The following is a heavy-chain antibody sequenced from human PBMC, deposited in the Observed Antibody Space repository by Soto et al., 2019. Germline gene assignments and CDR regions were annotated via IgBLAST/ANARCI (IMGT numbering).Heavy chain of an antibody. Sequence: ASVKVAFPASGYTFTSYAMHLVRQAPGQRLEWMGWINAGNGNTKYSQKFQDRVTITADKSTNTAYMELRSLLSEDTAVYYCARGHEYGGNSDAFDIWGQGTVVTGSS. CDR2: INAGNGNT. V-gene: IGHV1-3*01. D-gene: IGHD4-17*01. CDR3: ARGHEYGGNSDAFDI. J-gene: IGHJ3*02. CDR1: GYTFTSYA.